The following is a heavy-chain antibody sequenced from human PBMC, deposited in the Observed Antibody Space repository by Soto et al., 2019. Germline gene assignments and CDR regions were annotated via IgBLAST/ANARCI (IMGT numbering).Heavy chain of an antibody. Sequence: GGSLRLSCAASGFTFSSYSMNWVRQAPGKGLEWVSAISSSSSYIYYADSVKGRFTISRDNTKNTLYLQMNSLRAEDAAVYYCGGDKIIYGSRSLYGMDVWGQGTTVTVSS. D-gene: IGHD3-10*01. V-gene: IGHV3-21*01. CDR2: ISSSSSYI. CDR1: GFTFSSYS. J-gene: IGHJ6*02. CDR3: GGDKIIYGSRSLYGMDV.